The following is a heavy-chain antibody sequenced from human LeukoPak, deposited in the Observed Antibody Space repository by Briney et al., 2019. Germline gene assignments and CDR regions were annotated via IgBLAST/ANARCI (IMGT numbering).Heavy chain of an antibody. D-gene: IGHD6-13*01. CDR3: AVRMRIATAGMGYYHYYMDV. CDR1: GGSLSGYY. CDR2: INHIGST. J-gene: IGHJ6*03. Sequence: SETLSLTCAVSGGSLSGYYWRWIPEPPGKGRECVGEINHIGSTNYNTSLKSRVTLSLDTSKNQISLKLSSVTAAGTALYFCAVRMRIATAGMGYYHYYMDVWGKGTTVTTSS. V-gene: IGHV4-34*01.